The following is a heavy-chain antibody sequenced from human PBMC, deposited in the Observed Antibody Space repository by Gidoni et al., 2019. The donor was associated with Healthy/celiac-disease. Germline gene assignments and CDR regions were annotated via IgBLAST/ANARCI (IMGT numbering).Heavy chain of an antibody. CDR3: AKDTDYGDYVGSNWFDP. D-gene: IGHD4-17*01. J-gene: IGHJ5*02. CDR2: ISGSGGST. CDR1: GFTFSSYA. V-gene: IGHV3-23*01. Sequence: EVQLLESGGGLVQPGGSLRLSCAASGFTFSSYAMSWVRQAPGKGLEWVSAISGSGGSTYYADSVKGRFTISRDNSKNTLYLQMNSLRAEDTAVYYCAKDTDYGDYVGSNWFDPWGQGTLVTVSS.